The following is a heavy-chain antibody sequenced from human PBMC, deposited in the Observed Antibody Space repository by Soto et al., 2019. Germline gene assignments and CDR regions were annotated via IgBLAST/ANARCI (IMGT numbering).Heavy chain of an antibody. V-gene: IGHV3-64*01. J-gene: IGHJ3*02. D-gene: IGHD2-2*01. CDR1: GFTFSSYA. CDR3: ARSNQLLHDAFDI. Sequence: SGGSLSLSCAASGFTFSSYAMHWVRPAPGKGLEYVSAISSNGGSTYYANSVKGRFTISRDNSKNTLYLQMGSLRAEDMAVYYCARSNQLLHDAFDIWGQGTMVTVSS. CDR2: ISSNGGST.